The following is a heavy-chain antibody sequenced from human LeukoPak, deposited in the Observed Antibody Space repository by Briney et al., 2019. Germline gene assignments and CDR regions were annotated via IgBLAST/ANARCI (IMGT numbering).Heavy chain of an antibody. CDR2: IYYSGST. V-gene: IGHV4-59*08. D-gene: IGHD6-13*01. CDR3: AGLHFAAAEEFDP. Sequence: SETLSLTCTVSGGSINGFYWSWIRQPPGKGLECIGYIYYSGSTNYNPSLRSRVTISVDRSKNQFSLKMNSVTAADTAMYYCAGLHFAAAEEFDPWGQGTLVTVSS. J-gene: IGHJ5*02. CDR1: GGSINGFY.